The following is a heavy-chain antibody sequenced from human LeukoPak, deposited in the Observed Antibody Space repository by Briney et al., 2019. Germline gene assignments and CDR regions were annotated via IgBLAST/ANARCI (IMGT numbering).Heavy chain of an antibody. CDR2: IYSGGST. CDR1: GFTVSTNY. D-gene: IGHD5-18*01. J-gene: IGHJ4*02. Sequence: GGSLRLSCAASGFTVSTNYMSWVRQAPGKGLEWVSVIYSGGSTYYADSVKSRFTISRDNSKNTLYLQLNSLRAEDTAVYYCARERINSYGSPFGYWGQGTLVTVSS. V-gene: IGHV3-53*01. CDR3: ARERINSYGSPFGY.